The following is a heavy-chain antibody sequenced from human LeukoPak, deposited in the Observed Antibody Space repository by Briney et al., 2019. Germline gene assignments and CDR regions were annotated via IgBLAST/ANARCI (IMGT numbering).Heavy chain of an antibody. J-gene: IGHJ6*02. V-gene: IGHV4-31*03. CDR2: IYYSGST. CDR3: ARGGRYCSGGSCPKYGMDV. CDR1: GGSISSGGYY. D-gene: IGHD2-15*01. Sequence: KPSETLSLTCTVSGGSISSGGYYWSWIRQHPGKGLEWIGYIYYSGSTYYNPSLKSRVTISVDTSKNQFSLKLSSVTAADTAVYYCARGGRYCSGGSCPKYGMDVWGQGTTVTVSS.